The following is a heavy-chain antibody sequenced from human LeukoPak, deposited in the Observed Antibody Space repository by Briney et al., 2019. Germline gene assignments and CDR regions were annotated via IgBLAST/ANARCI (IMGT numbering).Heavy chain of an antibody. CDR3: ARDFYYGSGRFDY. CDR2: ISSSGSTI. V-gene: IGHV3-48*03. D-gene: IGHD3-10*01. J-gene: IGHJ4*02. CDR1: GFTFSNYE. Sequence: GGSLRLSCAVSGFTFSNYEMNWVRQAPGKGLEWVSYISSSGSTIYYADSVKGRFTISRDNAKNSLFLQMNSLRAEDTAVYYCARDFYYGSGRFDYWGQGTLATVSS.